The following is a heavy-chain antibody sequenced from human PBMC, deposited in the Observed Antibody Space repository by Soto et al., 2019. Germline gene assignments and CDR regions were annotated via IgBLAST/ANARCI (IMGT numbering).Heavy chain of an antibody. Sequence: SETLSLTCTVSGGSISSYYWSWIRQPPGKGLEWIGYIYYSGSTNYNPSHKSRVTISVDTSKNQLSLKLNSMTVADTAVYYCARHNYGSGSTYFDYWGQGTLVTVS. CDR3: ARHNYGSGSTYFDY. V-gene: IGHV4-59*08. CDR1: GGSISSYY. D-gene: IGHD3-10*01. J-gene: IGHJ4*02. CDR2: IYYSGST.